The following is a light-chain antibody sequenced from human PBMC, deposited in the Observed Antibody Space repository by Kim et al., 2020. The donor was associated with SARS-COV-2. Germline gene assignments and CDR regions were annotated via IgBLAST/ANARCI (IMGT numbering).Light chain of an antibody. V-gene: IGKV3-20*01. Sequence: LSPGERSTLACRASQGISSTYLAWYQHKPDQAPRLLIHGASSRATGIPDRFSGSWSGTDFTLTISRLEPEDFAVYYCQQYDRSPNTFGQGTKLEI. CDR2: GAS. CDR1: QGISSTY. J-gene: IGKJ2*01. CDR3: QQYDRSPNT.